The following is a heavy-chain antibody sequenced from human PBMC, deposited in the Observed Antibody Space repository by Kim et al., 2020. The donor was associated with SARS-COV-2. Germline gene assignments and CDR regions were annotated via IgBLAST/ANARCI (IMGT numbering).Heavy chain of an antibody. CDR3: ARVALGSSSWYWFDP. Sequence: ADSVKGRCPLSRENAKNSLYLQMNRLRAEDTAVYYCARVALGSSSWYWFDPWGQGTLVTVSS. V-gene: IGHV3-11*05. D-gene: IGHD6-13*01. J-gene: IGHJ5*02.